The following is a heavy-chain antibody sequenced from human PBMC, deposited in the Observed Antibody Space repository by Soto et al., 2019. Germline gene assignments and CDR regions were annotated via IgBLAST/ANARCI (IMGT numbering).Heavy chain of an antibody. CDR1: GFTFSSYA. D-gene: IGHD5-12*01. Sequence: GGSLRLSCAASGFTFSSYAMHWVRQAPGKGLEWMAVISYDGSNKYYADSVKGRFTISRDNSKNTLYLQMNSLRAEDTAVYYCARGGGYDDAFDIWGQGTMVTVSS. CDR2: ISYDGSNK. V-gene: IGHV3-30-3*01. J-gene: IGHJ3*02. CDR3: ARGGGYDDAFDI.